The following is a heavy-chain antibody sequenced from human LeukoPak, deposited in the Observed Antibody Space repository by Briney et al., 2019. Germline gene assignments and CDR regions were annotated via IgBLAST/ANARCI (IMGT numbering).Heavy chain of an antibody. CDR2: ISGSGGST. Sequence: GGSLRLSCAASGFTFSSYAMRWVRQAPGKGLEWVSAISGSGGSTYYADSVKGRFTISRDNSKNTLYLQMNSLRAEDTAVYYCAKDSTDYGDYVYGMDVWGQGTTVTVSS. D-gene: IGHD4-17*01. CDR3: AKDSTDYGDYVYGMDV. CDR1: GFTFSSYA. J-gene: IGHJ6*02. V-gene: IGHV3-23*01.